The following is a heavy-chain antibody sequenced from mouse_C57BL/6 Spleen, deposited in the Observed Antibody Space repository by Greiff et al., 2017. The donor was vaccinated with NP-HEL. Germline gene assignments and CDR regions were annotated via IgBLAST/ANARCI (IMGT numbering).Heavy chain of an antibody. D-gene: IGHD2-4*01. Sequence: VQLKQSGPELVKPGASVKISCKASGYSFTGYYMHWVKQSSEKSLEWIGEINPSTGGTSYNQKFKGKATLTVDKSSSTAYMQLKSLTSEDSAVYYCARALYDYDGWYFDVWGTGTTVTVSS. V-gene: IGHV1-43*01. CDR2: INPSTGGT. J-gene: IGHJ1*03. CDR1: GYSFTGYY. CDR3: ARALYDYDGWYFDV.